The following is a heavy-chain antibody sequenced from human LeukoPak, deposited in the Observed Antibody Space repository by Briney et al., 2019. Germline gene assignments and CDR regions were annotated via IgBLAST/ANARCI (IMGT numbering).Heavy chain of an antibody. Sequence: GSMRLSCAASGFTFNTYWMHWVRQAPGKGLLWVSHINVDGSSTTYADSVKGRFSISRDNAKNAVFLQMNSLRVEDTAVYYCVRGSSCTSTSCSLGSGWFDPWGQGTLVTVSS. CDR3: VRGSSCTSTSCSLGSGWFDP. J-gene: IGHJ5*02. D-gene: IGHD2-2*01. V-gene: IGHV3-74*01. CDR2: INVDGSST. CDR1: GFTFNTYW.